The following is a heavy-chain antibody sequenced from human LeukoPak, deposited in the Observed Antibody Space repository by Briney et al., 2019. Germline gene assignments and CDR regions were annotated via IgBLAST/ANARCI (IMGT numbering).Heavy chain of an antibody. CDR3: TRTDSSTAIDY. J-gene: IGHJ4*02. D-gene: IGHD6-19*01. Sequence: PSETLSLTCTVSGGSISGYYWSWIRQTPGRGLEWIGYIHNSGSTNYNPSLKSRVTISVDTSKNQFSLKLNSVTAADTAMYYCTRTDSSTAIDYWGQGTLVTVSS. CDR2: IHNSGST. V-gene: IGHV4-59*01. CDR1: GGSISGYY.